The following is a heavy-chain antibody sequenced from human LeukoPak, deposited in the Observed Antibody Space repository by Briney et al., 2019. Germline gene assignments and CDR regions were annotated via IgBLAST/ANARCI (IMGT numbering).Heavy chain of an antibody. J-gene: IGHJ4*02. CDR2: ISAYNGNT. CDR3: ARDQSVYFDWLSLDY. CDR1: GYTFTSCG. Sequence: ASVKVSCKASGYTFTSCGISWVRQAPGQGLEWMGWISAYNGNTNYAQKLQGRVTMTTDTSTSTAYMELRSLRSDDTAVYYCARDQSVYFDWLSLDYWGQGTLVTVSS. V-gene: IGHV1-18*01. D-gene: IGHD3-9*01.